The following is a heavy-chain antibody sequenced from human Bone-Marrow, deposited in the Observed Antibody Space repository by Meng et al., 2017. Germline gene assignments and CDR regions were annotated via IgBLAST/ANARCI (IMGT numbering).Heavy chain of an antibody. CDR1: GDSVSSNSAA. CDR3: AREQRDYYDSSGFLPGRYYYGMDV. CDR2: TYYRSKWYN. D-gene: IGHD3-22*01. J-gene: IGHJ6*02. V-gene: IGHV6-1*01. Sequence: SQTLSLTCAISGDSVSSNSAAWNWIRQSPSRGLEWLGRTYYRSKWYNDYAVSVKSRITINPDTSKNQFSLQLNSVTPEDTAVYYCAREQRDYYDSSGFLPGRYYYGMDVWGQGTTVTVSS.